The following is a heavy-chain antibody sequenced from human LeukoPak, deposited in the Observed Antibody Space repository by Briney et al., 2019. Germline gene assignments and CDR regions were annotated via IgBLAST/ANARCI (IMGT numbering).Heavy chain of an antibody. D-gene: IGHD3-9*01. CDR1: GGSLATYY. V-gene: IGHV4-59*08. Sequence: SETLSLTCNVSGGSLATYYWSWIRQAPGKGLEWIGYIYDSETTKYNPSLKSRVTISVDTSKNQFSLKLSSVTAADSAVYYCASQTALPYFDLLLGDGPGYFDYWGQGTLVTVSS. CDR2: IYDSETT. CDR3: ASQTALPYFDLLLGDGPGYFDY. J-gene: IGHJ4*02.